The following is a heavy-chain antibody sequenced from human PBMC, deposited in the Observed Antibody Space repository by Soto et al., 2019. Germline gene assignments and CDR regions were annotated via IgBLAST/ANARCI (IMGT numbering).Heavy chain of an antibody. CDR2: INPNSGGT. V-gene: IGHV1-2*04. Sequence: KGAWKTAGYRLSVDLRHCGSNKPEQGLEWMGWINPNSGGTNYAQKFQGWVTMTRDTSISTAYMELSRLRSDDTAVYDCAREAVLGALDIWVQRTTVPVSS. D-gene: IGHD2-2*03. J-gene: IGHJ6*01. CDR3: AREAVLGALDI. CDR1: GYRLSVDL.